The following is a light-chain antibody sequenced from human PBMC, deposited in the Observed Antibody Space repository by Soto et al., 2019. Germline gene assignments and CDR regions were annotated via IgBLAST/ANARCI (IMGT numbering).Light chain of an antibody. V-gene: IGLV2-14*01. CDR1: SSDVGGYNY. CDR3: SSYTSSSTSVV. CDR2: DVS. J-gene: IGLJ1*01. Sequence: SVLTQPASVSGSPGQSLTISCTGTSSDVGGYNYVSWYQQHPGKAPKLMIYDVSNRPSGVSNRFSGSKSGNTASLTISGLQAEDEADYYCSSYTSSSTSVVFGTGTKVTVL.